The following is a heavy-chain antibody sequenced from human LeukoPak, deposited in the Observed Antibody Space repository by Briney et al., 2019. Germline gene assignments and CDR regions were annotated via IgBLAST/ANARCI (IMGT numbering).Heavy chain of an antibody. CDR1: GGSFSGYY. CDR2: INHSGST. Sequence: SETLSLTCAVYGGSFSGYYWSWIRQPPGKGLEWIGEINHSGSTNYSPSLKSRVTISVDTSKNQFSLKLSSVTAADTAVYYCARGLTYYDYIWGSYRHDRSTRIHDYWGQGTLVTVSS. V-gene: IGHV4-34*01. J-gene: IGHJ4*02. CDR3: ARGLTYYDYIWGSYRHDRSTRIHDY. D-gene: IGHD3-16*02.